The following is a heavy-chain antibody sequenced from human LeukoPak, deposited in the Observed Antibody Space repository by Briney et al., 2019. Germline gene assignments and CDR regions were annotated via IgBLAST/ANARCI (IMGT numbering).Heavy chain of an antibody. Sequence: PGGSLRLSCAASGFTFSSYAMHWVRQAPGKGLEWVAVISYDGSNKYYADSVKGRFTISRDNSKNTLYLQMNSLRAEDTAVYYCARDGDSIAAAGTGYFEHWGQGTLVTVSS. J-gene: IGHJ1*01. V-gene: IGHV3-30-3*01. D-gene: IGHD6-13*01. CDR1: GFTFSSYA. CDR2: ISYDGSNK. CDR3: ARDGDSIAAAGTGYFEH.